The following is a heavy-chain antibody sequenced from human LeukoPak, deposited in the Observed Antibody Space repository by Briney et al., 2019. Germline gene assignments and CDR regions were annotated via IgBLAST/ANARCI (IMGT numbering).Heavy chain of an antibody. D-gene: IGHD1-26*01. Sequence: SQTLSLTCTVSGGSISSGSCYWSWIRQPAGKGLEWIGRIYTSGSTDYNPSLKSRVTMSVDTSKNQFSLKLSSVTAADTAVYYCAREVGKSKDWFDPWGQGTLVTVSS. CDR3: AREVGKSKDWFDP. V-gene: IGHV4-61*02. CDR1: GGSISSGSCY. CDR2: IYTSGST. J-gene: IGHJ5*02.